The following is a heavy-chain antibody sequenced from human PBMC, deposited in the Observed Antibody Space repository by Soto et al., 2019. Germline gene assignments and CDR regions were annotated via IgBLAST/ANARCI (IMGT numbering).Heavy chain of an antibody. CDR3: ASDRGYSSSRGGMRGVAFDI. Sequence: EVQLVESGGGLVKPGGSLRLSCEASGFTFSSYSMNWVRQAPGKGLEWVSSISSSSSYIYYADSVKGRFTISRDNAKNSLYLPRKCLRAEDTAVYYFASDRGYSSSRGGMRGVAFDIWGQGTIVTVSS. CDR1: GFTFSSYS. CDR2: ISSSSSYI. V-gene: IGHV3-21*01. J-gene: IGHJ3*02. D-gene: IGHD6-13*01.